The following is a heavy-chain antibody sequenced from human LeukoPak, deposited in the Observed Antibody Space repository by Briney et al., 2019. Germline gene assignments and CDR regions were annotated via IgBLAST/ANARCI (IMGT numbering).Heavy chain of an antibody. D-gene: IGHD6-13*01. J-gene: IGHJ4*02. Sequence: SETLSLTCTVSGGSISSGDYYWSWIRQPPGKGLEWIGYIYYSGSTYYNPSLKSRVTISVDTSKNQFSLKLSSVTAADTAVYYCASFIAAAGTLDYWGQGTLVTVSS. CDR2: IYYSGST. CDR3: ASFIAAAGTLDY. CDR1: GGSISSGDYY. V-gene: IGHV4-30-4*01.